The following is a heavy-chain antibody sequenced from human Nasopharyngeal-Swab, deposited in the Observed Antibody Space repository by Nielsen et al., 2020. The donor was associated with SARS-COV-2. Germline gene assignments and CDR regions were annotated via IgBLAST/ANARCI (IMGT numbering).Heavy chain of an antibody. CDR2: MYYSGST. Sequence: SETLSLTCTVSGGSISSYYWSWIRQPPGKGLEWIGYMYYSGSTKYNPSLKSRVTISVGTFKNQFSLNLTSVTAADTAVYYCARVALGSYLRGRGMDVWGQGTTVTVS. V-gene: IGHV4-59*01. J-gene: IGHJ6*02. D-gene: IGHD3-16*02. CDR3: ARVALGSYLRGRGMDV. CDR1: GGSISSYY.